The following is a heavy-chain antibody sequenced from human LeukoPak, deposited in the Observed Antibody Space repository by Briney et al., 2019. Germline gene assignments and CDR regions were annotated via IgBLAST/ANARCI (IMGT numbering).Heavy chain of an antibody. V-gene: IGHV3-30*02. CDR2: VRYDGSDG. CDR3: AKDGVSSTWSGYYLEY. Sequence: GGSLRLSCTASGFTFSNYGMHWVRQAPGKGLEWVAFVRYDGSDGHYSDSVKGRFTISRDNSKNTLFLQMNSLRGEDTAVYYCAKDGVSSTWSGYYLEYWGQGILVTVSS. J-gene: IGHJ4*02. CDR1: GFTFSNYG. D-gene: IGHD6-13*01.